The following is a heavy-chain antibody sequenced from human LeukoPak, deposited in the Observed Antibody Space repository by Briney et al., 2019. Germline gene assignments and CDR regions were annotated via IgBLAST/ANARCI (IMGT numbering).Heavy chain of an antibody. CDR2: IYYSGST. CDR3: ARGPLHGITEYFQR. D-gene: IGHD1-14*01. J-gene: IGHJ1*01. Sequence: SETLSLTCTVSGGSISSYYWSWIRQPPGKGLEWIGYIYYSGSTNYNPSLKSRVTISVDTSKNQFSLNLSSVTAADTAVYFCARGPLHGITEYFQRWGQGTLVTVSS. V-gene: IGHV4-59*08. CDR1: GGSISSYY.